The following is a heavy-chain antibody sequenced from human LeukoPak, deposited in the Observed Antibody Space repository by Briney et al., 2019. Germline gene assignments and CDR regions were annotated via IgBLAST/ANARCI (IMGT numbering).Heavy chain of an antibody. D-gene: IGHD6-6*01. J-gene: IGHJ4*02. CDR1: GFTVSSNY. CDR3: ARKYSDFDY. V-gene: IGHV3-21*01. CDR2: ISSSSSYI. Sequence: GGSLRLSCAASGFTVSSNYMSWVRQAPGKGLEWVSSISSSSSYIYYADSVKGRFTISRDNAKNSLYLQMNSLRAEDTAVYYCARKYSDFDYWGQGTLVTVSS.